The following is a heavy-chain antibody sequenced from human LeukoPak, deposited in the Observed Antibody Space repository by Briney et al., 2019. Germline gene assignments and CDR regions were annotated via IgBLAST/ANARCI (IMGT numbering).Heavy chain of an antibody. V-gene: IGHV4-39*07. D-gene: IGHD6-6*01. CDR2: IYYSGST. Sequence: SETLSLTCTVSGGSITRDHDYWAWIRQPPGKGLEWIGSIYYSGSTYYNPSLKSRVTISVDTSKNQFSLKLSSVTAADTAVYYCARDVSKSSSSGLDYWGQGTLVTVSS. CDR1: GGSITRDHDY. CDR3: ARDVSKSSSSGLDY. J-gene: IGHJ4*02.